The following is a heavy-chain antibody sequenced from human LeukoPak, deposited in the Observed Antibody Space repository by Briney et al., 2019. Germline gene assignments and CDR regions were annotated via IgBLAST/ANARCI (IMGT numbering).Heavy chain of an antibody. D-gene: IGHD3-10*01. J-gene: IGHJ4*02. V-gene: IGHV3-30*02. Sequence: GGSLRLSCAASGFSFSTYGMHWVRQAPGKGLEWLAFIQSDGRNKYYADSVKGRFTISRDNSKNTLFLQMNSLRAEDTAVYYCAKDKSMVRELDYWGQGNLVTVSS. CDR2: IQSDGRNK. CDR1: GFSFSTYG. CDR3: AKDKSMVRELDY.